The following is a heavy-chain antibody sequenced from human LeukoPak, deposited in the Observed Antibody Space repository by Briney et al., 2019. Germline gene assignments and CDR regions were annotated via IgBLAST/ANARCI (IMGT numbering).Heavy chain of an antibody. CDR3: AKDIAAGTVYYYYYGMDV. D-gene: IGHD6-13*01. CDR2: ISYDGSNK. CDR1: GFTFSSYG. V-gene: IGHV3-30*18. Sequence: PGGSLRLSCAASGFTFSSYGMHWVRQTPGKGLEWVAVISYDGSNKYYADSVKGRFTISRDNSKNTLYLQMNSLRAEDTAVYYCAKDIAAGTVYYYYYGMDVWGQGTTVTVSS. J-gene: IGHJ6*02.